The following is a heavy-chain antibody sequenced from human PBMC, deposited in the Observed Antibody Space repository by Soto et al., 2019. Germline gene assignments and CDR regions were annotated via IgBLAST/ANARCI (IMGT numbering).Heavy chain of an antibody. CDR2: IYYSGST. Sequence: SETLSLTCTVSGGSISSYYWSWIRQPPGKGLEWIGYIYYSGSTNYNPSLKSRVTISVDTSKNQFSLKLSSVTAADTAVYYCARDREIFGVNYYIDVWGKGTTVTVSS. V-gene: IGHV4-59*01. J-gene: IGHJ6*03. D-gene: IGHD3-3*01. CDR3: ARDREIFGVNYYIDV. CDR1: GGSISSYY.